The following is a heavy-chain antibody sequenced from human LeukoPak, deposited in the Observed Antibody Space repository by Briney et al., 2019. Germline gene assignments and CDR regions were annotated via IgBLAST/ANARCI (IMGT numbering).Heavy chain of an antibody. J-gene: IGHJ4*02. CDR2: ITTDETT. CDR3: AKDWFATTDY. D-gene: IGHD1/OR15-1a*01. V-gene: IGHV3-74*01. Sequence: PGRSLRLSCAASGFPFSVAWMHWFRQAPGKGLMCVSRITTDETTTYADSVRGRFSSSRDNAKNTVYLQMNSLRVEDTAVYYCAKDWFATTDYWGQGILVTVSS. CDR1: GFPFSVAW.